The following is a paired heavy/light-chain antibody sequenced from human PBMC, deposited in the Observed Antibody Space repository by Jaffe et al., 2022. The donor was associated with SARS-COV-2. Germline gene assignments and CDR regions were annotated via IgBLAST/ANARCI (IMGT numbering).Heavy chain of an antibody. V-gene: IGHV2-5*02. D-gene: IGHD3-10*01. CDR2: IYWDDDE. CDR3: AHNPLGSLGEVSYMDV. CDR1: GFSLNTHGEG. J-gene: IGHJ6*03. Sequence: QITLKESGPMVVQPTQTLTLTCTFSGFSLNTHGEGVGWFRQSPGKALEWLALIYWDDDERYSASLRNRLTMTKDHSRNQVVLSLTNMSPVDSATYYCAHNPLGSLGEVSYMDVWGRGTAVAVSS.
Light chain of an antibody. CDR2: DNS. J-gene: IGLJ2*01. Sequence: QSVLTQPPSVSAAPGQQVTIACSGSSSNIGGNYVCWYQQFPETAPTFLIYDNSKPASETPGRFSASKSGTSATLVITGVQTGDEATYYCATWDIDLDAVVFGGGTRLTVL. CDR3: ATWDIDLDAVV. V-gene: IGLV1-51*01. CDR1: SSNIGGNY.